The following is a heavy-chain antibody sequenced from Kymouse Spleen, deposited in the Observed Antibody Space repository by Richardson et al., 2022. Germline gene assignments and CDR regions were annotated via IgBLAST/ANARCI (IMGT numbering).Heavy chain of an antibody. V-gene: IGHV4-34*01. CDR1: GGSFSGYY. CDR3: ASLTYYYGSGSSDAFDI. CDR2: INHSGST. J-gene: IGHJ3*02. D-gene: IGHD3-10*01. Sequence: QVQLQQWGAGLLKPSETLSLTCAVYGGSFSGYYWSWIRQPPGKGLEWIGEINHSGSTNYNPSLKSRVTISVDTSKNQFSLKLSSVTAADTAVYYCASLTYYYGSGSSDAFDIWGQGTMVTVSS.